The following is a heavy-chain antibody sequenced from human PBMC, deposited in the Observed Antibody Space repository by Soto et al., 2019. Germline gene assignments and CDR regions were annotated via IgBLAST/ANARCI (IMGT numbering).Heavy chain of an antibody. Sequence: QVNLVESGGTVVQPARSLRPSCAASGFTFSSYGMHWVRQAPGKGLEWVAVIKSDGTNKYYTDSVTGRFTISRDNSKKILYLPMNNLRPEDTAVDYCARPRSSLEWPPFDPWGRGTLVTVSP. CDR3: ARPRSSLEWPPFDP. D-gene: IGHD3-3*01. V-gene: IGHV3-30*03. J-gene: IGHJ5*02. CDR2: IKSDGTNK. CDR1: GFTFSSYG.